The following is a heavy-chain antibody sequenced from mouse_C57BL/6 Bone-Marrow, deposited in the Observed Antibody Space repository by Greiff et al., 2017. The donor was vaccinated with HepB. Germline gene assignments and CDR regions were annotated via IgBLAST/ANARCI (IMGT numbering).Heavy chain of an antibody. Sequence: EVQGVESGEGLVKPGGSLKLSCAASGFTFSSYAMSWVRQTPEKRLEWVAYISSGGDYIYYADTVKGRFTISRDNARNTLYLQMSSLKSEDTAMYYCTRDRAYYSNYEWYFDVWGTGTTVTVSS. J-gene: IGHJ1*03. CDR2: ISSGGDYI. CDR1: GFTFSSYA. D-gene: IGHD2-5*01. CDR3: TRDRAYYSNYEWYFDV. V-gene: IGHV5-9-1*02.